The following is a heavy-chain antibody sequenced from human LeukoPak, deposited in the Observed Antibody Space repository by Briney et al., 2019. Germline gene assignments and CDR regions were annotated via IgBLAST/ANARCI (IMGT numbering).Heavy chain of an antibody. J-gene: IGHJ4*02. D-gene: IGHD1-14*01. Sequence: GGSLRLSCAASGFSFSNYWISWVRQAPGQGLEWVANIKQDESEKYYLDSVKGRFTISRDNAKNSLYLQMNSLRAEDTAVYYCAREGGVTENFDYWGQGTLVTVSP. CDR2: IKQDESEK. V-gene: IGHV3-7*01. CDR1: GFSFSNYW. CDR3: AREGGVTENFDY.